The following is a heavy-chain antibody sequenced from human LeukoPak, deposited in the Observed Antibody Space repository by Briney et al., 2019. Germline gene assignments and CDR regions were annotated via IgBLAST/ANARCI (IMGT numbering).Heavy chain of an antibody. J-gene: IGHJ6*03. CDR2: ISSTSSII. D-gene: IGHD3-16*01. CDR3: ARLSLMGDYYYYYMDV. Sequence: QPGGSLRLSCAASGSTFSSHTMSWVRQAPGKGLEWISYISSTSSIIYYADSVKGRFTTSRDNAKNSLYLQMSSLRAEDTAVYYCARLSLMGDYYYYYMDVWGKGTTVTVSS. CDR1: GSTFSSHT. V-gene: IGHV3-48*04.